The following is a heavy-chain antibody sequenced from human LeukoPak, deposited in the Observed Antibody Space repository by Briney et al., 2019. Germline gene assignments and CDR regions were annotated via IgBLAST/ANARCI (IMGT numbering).Heavy chain of an antibody. CDR1: GFTFSSYA. Sequence: GGSLRPSCAASGFTFSSYAMSWVRQAPGKGLEWVSVISGSGGSTYYADSVKGRFTVSRDNSKNTLYLHMNSLRAEDTAVYYCAKDKSGIAAAAYYFDYWGQGTLVIVSS. J-gene: IGHJ4*02. CDR3: AKDKSGIAAAAYYFDY. CDR2: ISGSGGST. V-gene: IGHV3-23*01. D-gene: IGHD6-13*01.